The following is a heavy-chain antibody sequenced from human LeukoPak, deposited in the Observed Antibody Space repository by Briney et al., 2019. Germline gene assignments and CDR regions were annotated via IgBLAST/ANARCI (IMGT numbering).Heavy chain of an antibody. CDR2: IFTGNT. V-gene: IGHV4-4*09. Sequence: SETLSLTCAVSGGYISAYYWNWIRQPPGKGLEWIGYIFTGNTTYNPSLKSRVTISVDTSKNQFSLKLSSVTAADTAVHYCARRLRTYFDYWGQGSLVTVSS. CDR1: GGYISAYY. J-gene: IGHJ4*02. CDR3: ARRLRTYFDY.